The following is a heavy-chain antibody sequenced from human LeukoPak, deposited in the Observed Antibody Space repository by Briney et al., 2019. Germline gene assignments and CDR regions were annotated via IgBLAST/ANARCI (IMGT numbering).Heavy chain of an antibody. CDR2: IYHSGST. CDR1: GYSISNDYH. Sequence: PSETLSLTCTVSGYSISNDYHWGWIRQPPGKGLEWIGNIYHSGSTYYNPSLKSRVTISVDTSKNQFSLKLSSVTAADTAVYYCARGGIYSDFDYWGQGTLVTVSS. V-gene: IGHV4-38-2*02. D-gene: IGHD5-12*01. J-gene: IGHJ4*02. CDR3: ARGGIYSDFDY.